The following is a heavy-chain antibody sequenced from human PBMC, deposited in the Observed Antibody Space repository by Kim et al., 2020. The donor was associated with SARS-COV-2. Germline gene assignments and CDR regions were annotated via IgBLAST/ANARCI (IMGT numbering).Heavy chain of an antibody. CDR3: ARDRATYYYYGMDV. V-gene: IGHV4-31*03. D-gene: IGHD3-10*01. J-gene: IGHJ6*02. CDR1: GGSISSGGYY. Sequence: SETLSLTCTVSGGSISSGGYYWSWIRQHPGKGLEWIGYIYYSGSTYYNPSLKSRVTISVDTSKNQFSLKLSSVTAADTAVYYCARDRATYYYYGMDVWGQGTAVTVPS. CDR2: IYYSGST.